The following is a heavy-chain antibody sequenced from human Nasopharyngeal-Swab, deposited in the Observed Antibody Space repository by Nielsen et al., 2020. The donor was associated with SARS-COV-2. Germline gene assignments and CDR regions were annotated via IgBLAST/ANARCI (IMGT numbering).Heavy chain of an antibody. CDR3: ARAGTIFGVVIIHFDY. V-gene: IGHV4-59*06. CDR1: GGSISSYY. Sequence: SETLSLTCTVSGGSISSYYWSWIRQPPGKGLEWIGYIYYSGSTYYNPSLKSRVTISVDTSKNQFSLKLSSVTAADTAVYYCARAGTIFGVVIIHFDYWGQGTLVTVSS. J-gene: IGHJ4*02. CDR2: IYYSGST. D-gene: IGHD3-3*01.